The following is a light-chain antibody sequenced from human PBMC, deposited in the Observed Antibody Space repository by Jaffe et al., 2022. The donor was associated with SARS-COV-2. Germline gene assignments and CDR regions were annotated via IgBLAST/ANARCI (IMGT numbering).Light chain of an antibody. J-gene: IGLJ2*01. CDR3: VSYAGSNNLV. CDR1: RSDIGTYNF. V-gene: IGLV2-8*01. CDR2: EVN. Sequence: QSALTQPPSASGSPGQSVTISCTGTRSDIGTYNFVSWYQQHPGKAPKFMIYEVNKRPSGVPDRFSGSKSGNTASLTVSGLQAEDEADYYCVSYAGSNNLVFGGGTKLTVL.